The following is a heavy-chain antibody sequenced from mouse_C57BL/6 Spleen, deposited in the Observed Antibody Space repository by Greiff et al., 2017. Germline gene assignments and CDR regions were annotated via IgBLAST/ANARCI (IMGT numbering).Heavy chain of an antibody. CDR3: ARSSYYDYFDY. Sequence: QVQLQQSGAELVRPGTSVKMSCKASGYTFTNYWIGWAKQRPGHGFEWIGDIYPGGGYTNYNEKFKGKATLTADKSSSTAYMQFSSLTSEDSAIYYCARSSYYDYFDYWGQGTTLTVSS. CDR2: IYPGGGYT. V-gene: IGHV1-63*01. CDR1: GYTFTNYW. J-gene: IGHJ2*01. D-gene: IGHD2-4*01.